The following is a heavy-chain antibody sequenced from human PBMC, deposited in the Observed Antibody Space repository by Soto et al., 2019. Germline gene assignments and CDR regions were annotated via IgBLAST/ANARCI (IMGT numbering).Heavy chain of an antibody. CDR2: IYYSGST. D-gene: IGHD6-19*01. J-gene: IGHJ4*02. CDR1: GGSISSYY. CDR3: ARRVAGTYFDY. V-gene: IGHV4-59*08. Sequence: PSETLSLTCTVSGGSISSYYWSWIRQPPGKGLEWIGYIYYSGSTNYNPSLKSRVTISVDTSKNQFSLKLSSVTAADTAVYYCARRVAGTYFDYCGQGTLVTVSS.